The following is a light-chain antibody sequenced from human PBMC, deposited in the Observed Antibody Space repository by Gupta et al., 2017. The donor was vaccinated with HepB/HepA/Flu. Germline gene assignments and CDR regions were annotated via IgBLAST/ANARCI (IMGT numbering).Light chain of an antibody. CDR3: GTDHASGSNFV. CDR1: SGYSNYK. J-gene: IGLJ2*01. Sequence: QPVLTQPPSALASLGASVTLTCTLSSGYSNYKVDWYQQRPGKGPRFVMRVGTGGIVGSKGDGIPDRFSVSGSGLNRYLTIKNIQEEDESDYYCGTDHASGSNFVFGGGTRLSVL. V-gene: IGLV9-49*02. CDR2: VGTGGIVG.